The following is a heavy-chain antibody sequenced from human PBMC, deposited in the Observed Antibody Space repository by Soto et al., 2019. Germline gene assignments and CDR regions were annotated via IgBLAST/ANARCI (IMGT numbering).Heavy chain of an antibody. CDR3: ARAQTPTESDF. CDR2: LNTYNANT. CDR1: GYTSINYG. D-gene: IGHD2-15*01. J-gene: IGHJ4*02. V-gene: IGHV1-18*01. Sequence: QIQLVQSEGEVRQPGASVKVSCKTSGYTSINYGVTWVRQRPGQGLEWMGWLNTYNANTKYAQKLQGRVTMTADTSASTAYVELRSLRSDDTAVYFCARAQTPTESDFWGQGTLVIVSS.